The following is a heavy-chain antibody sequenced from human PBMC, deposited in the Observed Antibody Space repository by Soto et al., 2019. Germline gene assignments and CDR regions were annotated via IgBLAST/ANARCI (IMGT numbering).Heavy chain of an antibody. Sequence: GASVKVSCKASGYTFTVLYMNWVRQAPGQGLEWMGWVNPNTGLTKLAQKFQGRVTMTRDTSISTAYMELTRLTSDDTAVYYCTTLRLDPWGQGTMVTVYS. D-gene: IGHD2-21*02. CDR2: VNPNTGLT. V-gene: IGHV1-2*02. CDR1: GYTFTVLY. CDR3: TTLRLDP. J-gene: IGHJ5*02.